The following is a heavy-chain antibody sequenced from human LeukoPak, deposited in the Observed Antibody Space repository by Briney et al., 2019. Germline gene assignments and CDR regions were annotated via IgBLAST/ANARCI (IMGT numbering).Heavy chain of an antibody. V-gene: IGHV3-30*18. J-gene: IGHJ3*02. CDR3: AKAASGMVDAFDI. CDR1: GFTFSSYG. Sequence: PGGSLRLSCAASGFTFSSYGMHWVRQAPGKGLEWVAVISYDGSNKYYAGSVKGRFTISRDNSKNTLYLQMNSLRAEDTAVYYCAKAASGMVDAFDIWGQGTMVTVSS. D-gene: IGHD3-10*01. CDR2: ISYDGSNK.